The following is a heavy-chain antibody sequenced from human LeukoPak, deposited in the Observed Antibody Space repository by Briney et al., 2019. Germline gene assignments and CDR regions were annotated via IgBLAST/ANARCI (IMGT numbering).Heavy chain of an antibody. CDR1: GGSFSGYY. J-gene: IGHJ3*02. D-gene: IGHD6-19*01. CDR3: ARGSVAAAFDI. CDR2: INHSGST. Sequence: ASETLSLTCAVYGGSFSGYYWSWIRQPPGKGLEWIGEINHSGSTNYNPSLKSRVTISVDTSKNQFSLKPSSVTAADTAVYYCARGSVAAAFDIWGQGTMVTVSS. V-gene: IGHV4-34*01.